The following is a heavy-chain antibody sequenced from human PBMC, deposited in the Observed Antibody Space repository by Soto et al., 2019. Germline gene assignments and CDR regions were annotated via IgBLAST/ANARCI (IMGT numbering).Heavy chain of an antibody. V-gene: IGHV3-30-3*01. CDR3: ARDENTMIVVVPPHRQCSIDY. CDR2: ISYDGSNK. Sequence: PGGSLRLSCAASGFTFSSYAMHWVRQAPGKGLEWVAVISYDGSNKYYADSVKGRFTISRDNSKNTLYLQMNSLRAEDTAVYYCARDENTMIVVVPPHRQCSIDYWGQGTLVTVSS. J-gene: IGHJ4*02. D-gene: IGHD3-22*01. CDR1: GFTFSSYA.